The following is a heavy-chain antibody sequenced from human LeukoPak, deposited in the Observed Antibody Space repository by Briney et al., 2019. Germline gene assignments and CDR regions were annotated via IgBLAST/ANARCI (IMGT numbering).Heavy chain of an antibody. J-gene: IGHJ4*02. CDR1: GYTFSSYG. Sequence: ASVKVPCKASGYTFSSYGISWVRQAPGQGLEWMGWISAYSGDTNYAQKVQGRVTMTTDTSTSTVYMELRSLRSDDTAMYYCARGRGYYYDSSAYYSNAAYFDYWGQGALVTVSS. D-gene: IGHD3-22*01. V-gene: IGHV1-18*01. CDR2: ISAYSGDT. CDR3: ARGRGYYYDSSAYYSNAAYFDY.